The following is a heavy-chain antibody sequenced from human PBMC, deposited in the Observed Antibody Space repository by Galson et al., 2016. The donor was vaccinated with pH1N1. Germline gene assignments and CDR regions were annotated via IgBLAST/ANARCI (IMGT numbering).Heavy chain of an antibody. D-gene: IGHD4-17*01. Sequence: SLRLSCAASGFTFSHYAMHWVRQAPGKGLERVAVISYVESNKDYADSVKGRFTVSSDNSKNTLYLQMNSLRAEDTALYYCSRDHVYGDYFERFFDLRGRGTLVTVSS. CDR3: SRDHVYGDYFERFFDL. J-gene: IGHJ2*01. CDR2: ISYVESNK. V-gene: IGHV3-30-3*01. CDR1: GFTFSHYA.